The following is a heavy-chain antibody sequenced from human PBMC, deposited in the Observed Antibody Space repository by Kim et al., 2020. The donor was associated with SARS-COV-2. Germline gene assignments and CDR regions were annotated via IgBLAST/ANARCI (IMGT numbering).Heavy chain of an antibody. Sequence: ANSVKGRFTITRDNAKNSLYLQMNSLRAEDTAVYYCARETWPRKTAALDYWGQGTLVTVSS. V-gene: IGHV3-21*01. J-gene: IGHJ4*02. CDR3: ARETWPRKTAALDY. D-gene: IGHD2-2*01.